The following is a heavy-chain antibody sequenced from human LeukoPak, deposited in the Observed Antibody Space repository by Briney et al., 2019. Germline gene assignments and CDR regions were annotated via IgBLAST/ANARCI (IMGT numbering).Heavy chain of an antibody. CDR2: MYHSGST. CDR3: ARDLGRDGYSHSWVGFDY. D-gene: IGHD5-24*01. J-gene: IGHJ4*02. V-gene: IGHV4-38-2*02. CDR1: GYSISSGYY. Sequence: SSETLSLTCTVSGYSISSGYYWGWIRQPPGKGLEWIGSMYHSGSTYYNPSLKSRVTMSVDTSKNQFSLKLSSVTAADTAVYYCARDLGRDGYSHSWVGFDYWGQGTLVTVSS.